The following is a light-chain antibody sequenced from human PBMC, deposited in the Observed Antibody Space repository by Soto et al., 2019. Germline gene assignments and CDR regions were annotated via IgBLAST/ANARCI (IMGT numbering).Light chain of an antibody. V-gene: IGKV4-1*01. CDR1: PSVLYSSNNKNY. Sequence: DIVITHSPDSLSVTLGEMGTINCKSSPSVLYSSNNKNYLAWYQQKPGQPPKLLIYWASTRESGVPDRFSGSGSGTDFTLTISSLQAEDVAVYYCQQYYSTPWTFGQGTKVDIK. CDR3: QQYYSTPWT. J-gene: IGKJ1*01. CDR2: WAS.